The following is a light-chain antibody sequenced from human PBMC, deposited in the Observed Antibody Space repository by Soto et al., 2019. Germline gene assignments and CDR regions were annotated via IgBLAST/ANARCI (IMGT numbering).Light chain of an antibody. V-gene: IGKV3-20*01. CDR3: QQYSTAPMT. CDR1: QSISNNF. J-gene: IGKJ4*01. CDR2: GAF. Sequence: EIVLTQSPGTLSLSPGEGATLSRRASQSISNNFLAWYQHKPGQAPRLLMHGAFNRASGIPDRFSGSASGTNFTLTISRLEPAGFSVYYCQQYSTAPMTFGGGTKVEIK.